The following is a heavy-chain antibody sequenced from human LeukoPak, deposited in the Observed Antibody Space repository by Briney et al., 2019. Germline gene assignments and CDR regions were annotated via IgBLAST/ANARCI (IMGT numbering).Heavy chain of an antibody. V-gene: IGHV3-30-3*01. D-gene: IGHD3-10*01. CDR2: ISYDGSNK. J-gene: IGHJ4*02. CDR3: ARDSALYYGSGSYYRD. CDR1: GFTSSVYY. Sequence: GGSLRLSCAASGFTSSVYYMSWVRQAPGKGLEWVAVISYDGSNKYYADSVKGRFTISRDNSKNTLYLQMNSLRAEDTAVYYCARDSALYYGSGSYYRDWGQGTLVTVSS.